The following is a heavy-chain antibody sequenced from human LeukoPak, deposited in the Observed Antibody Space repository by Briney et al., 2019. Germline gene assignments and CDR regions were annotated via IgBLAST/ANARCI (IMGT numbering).Heavy chain of an antibody. V-gene: IGHV4-59*01. J-gene: IGHJ4*02. Sequence: NPSETLSLTCTVSGGSISSYYWSWIRQPPGKGLEWIGYIYYSGSTNYNPSLKSRVTISVDTSKNQFSLKLSSVTAADTAVYYCARDFFYDSSGYHYYFDYWGQGTLVIVSS. CDR3: ARDFFYDSSGYHYYFDY. CDR1: GGSISSYY. CDR2: IYYSGST. D-gene: IGHD3-22*01.